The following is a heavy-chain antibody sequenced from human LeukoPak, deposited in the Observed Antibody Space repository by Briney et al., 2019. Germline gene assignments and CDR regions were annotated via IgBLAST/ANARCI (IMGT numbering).Heavy chain of an antibody. J-gene: IGHJ4*02. CDR2: IIPIFGTA. CDR3: ARNCGGDCFIPYFDY. CDR1: GGTFSSYT. D-gene: IGHD2-21*01. Sequence: SVKVSCKASGGTFSSYTISWVRQAPGQGLEWMGGIIPIFGTANYAQKFQGRVTITADESTSTAYMELSSLRSEDTAVYYCARNCGGDCFIPYFDYWGQGTLVTVSS. V-gene: IGHV1-69*13.